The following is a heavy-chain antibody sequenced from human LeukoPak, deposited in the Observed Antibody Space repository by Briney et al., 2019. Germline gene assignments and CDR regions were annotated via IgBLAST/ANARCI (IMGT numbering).Heavy chain of an antibody. CDR1: GGSISSYY. V-gene: IGHV4-4*07. CDR3: ASTQTAPGYCSGGSCYWALDY. CDR2: IYTSGST. Sequence: SETLSLTCTVSGGSISSYYWSWLRQPAGKGLEWIGRIYTSGSTNYNPSLKSRVTMSVDTSKNQFSLKLSSVTAADTAVYYCASTQTAPGYCSGGSCYWALDYWGQGTLVTVSS. D-gene: IGHD2-15*01. J-gene: IGHJ4*02.